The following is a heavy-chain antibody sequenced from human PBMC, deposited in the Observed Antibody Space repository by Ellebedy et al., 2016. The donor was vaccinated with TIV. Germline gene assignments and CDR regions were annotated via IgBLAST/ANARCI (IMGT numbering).Heavy chain of an antibody. CDR1: GGTFSSYA. Sequence: SAKVSCXASGGTFSSYAISWVRQAPGQGLEWMGGIIPIFGSANYAQKFQGRVTIIADESTSTAYMELSSLRSEDTAVYYCARDRLSEVLNGGLGVNQLLAPYYMDVWGKGTTVTVSS. J-gene: IGHJ6*03. CDR2: IIPIFGSA. D-gene: IGHD2-2*01. CDR3: ARDRLSEVLNGGLGVNQLLAPYYMDV. V-gene: IGHV1-69*13.